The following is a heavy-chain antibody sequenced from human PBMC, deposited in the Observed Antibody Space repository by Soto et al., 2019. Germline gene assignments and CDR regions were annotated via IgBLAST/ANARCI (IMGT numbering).Heavy chain of an antibody. CDR3: ASRSSGWFVFAFDI. D-gene: IGHD6-19*01. J-gene: IGHJ3*02. V-gene: IGHV1-18*04. CDR2: ISAYNGNT. Sequence: ASVKVSCKASGYTFTSYGISWVRQAPGQGLEWMGWISAYNGNTNYAQKLQGRVTMTTDTSTSTAYMELRSLRSDDTAVYYCASRSSGWFVFAFDIWGQGTMVTVSS. CDR1: GYTFTSYG.